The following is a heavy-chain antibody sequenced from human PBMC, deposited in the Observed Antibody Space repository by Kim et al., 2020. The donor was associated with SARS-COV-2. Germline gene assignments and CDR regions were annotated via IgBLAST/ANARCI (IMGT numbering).Heavy chain of an antibody. J-gene: IGHJ6*02. D-gene: IGHD2-8*01. CDR2: INTNTGNP. V-gene: IGHV7-4-1*02. CDR1: GYTFTSYA. CDR3: AVNPPILYFRYGMDV. Sequence: ASVKVSCKASGYTFTSYAMNWVRQAPGQGLEWMGWINTNTGNPTYAQGFTGRFVFSLDTSVSTAYLQINSLKAEDTAVYYCAVNPPILYFRYGMDVWGQGTTVTVSS.